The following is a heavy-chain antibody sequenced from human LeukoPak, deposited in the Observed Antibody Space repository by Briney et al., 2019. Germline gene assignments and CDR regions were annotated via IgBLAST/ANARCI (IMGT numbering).Heavy chain of an antibody. D-gene: IGHD3-3*01. CDR2: ISSSSSYI. CDR3: ASDSRVDFWIGYLFDY. V-gene: IGHV3-21*01. Sequence: PGGSLRLSCAASGFTFSSYSMNWVRQAPGKGLEWVSSISSSSSYIYYADSVKGRFTISRDNAKNSLYLQMNSLRAEDTAVYYCASDSRVDFWIGYLFDYWGQGPLVTVSS. J-gene: IGHJ4*02. CDR1: GFTFSSYS.